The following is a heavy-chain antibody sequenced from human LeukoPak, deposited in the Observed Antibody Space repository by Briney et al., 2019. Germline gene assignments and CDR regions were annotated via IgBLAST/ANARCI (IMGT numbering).Heavy chain of an antibody. CDR2: ISAYNGNT. V-gene: IGHV1-18*01. D-gene: IGHD3-9*01. J-gene: IGHJ4*02. Sequence: ASVKVSCKASGYTFTSDGISWVRQAPGQGREWMGWISAYNGNTNYAQKLQGRVTMTTDTSTSTAYMELRSLRSDDTAVYSCARDYDILTGYYNTFDYWGQGTLVTVSS. CDR1: GYTFTSDG. CDR3: ARDYDILTGYYNTFDY.